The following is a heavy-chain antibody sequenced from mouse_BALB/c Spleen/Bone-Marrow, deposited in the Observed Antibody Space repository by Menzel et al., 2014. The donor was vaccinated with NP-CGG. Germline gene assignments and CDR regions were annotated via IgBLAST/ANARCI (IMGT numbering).Heavy chain of an antibody. CDR3: ARPRFAY. CDR1: GYTFTSYW. J-gene: IGHJ3*01. V-gene: IGHV1-7*01. Sequence: LQESGAELAKPGASVKMSCKASGYTFTSYWMHWIKQRPGQGLEWIGYITPSTGYIEYNQKFKDKATLTADKSSSTAYMQLGSLTSEDSAVYYCARPRFAYWGQGTLVTVSA. CDR2: ITPSTGYI.